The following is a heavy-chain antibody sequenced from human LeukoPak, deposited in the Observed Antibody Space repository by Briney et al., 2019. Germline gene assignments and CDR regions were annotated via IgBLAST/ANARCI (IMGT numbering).Heavy chain of an antibody. CDR2: VYYSGST. CDR3: AREYFSSPDF. D-gene: IGHD6-6*01. V-gene: IGHV4-39*02. CDR1: GGSISSRSYY. Sequence: SETLFLTCTVSGGSISSRSYYWGWIRQPPGKGLEWIGSVYYSGSTFYNPSLKSRVTISVDTSKNQFSLKLSSVSAADTAVYYCAREYFSSPDFWGQGTLVTVSS. J-gene: IGHJ4*02.